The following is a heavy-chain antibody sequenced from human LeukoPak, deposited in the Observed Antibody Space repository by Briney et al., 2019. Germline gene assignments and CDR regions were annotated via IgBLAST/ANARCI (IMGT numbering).Heavy chain of an antibody. V-gene: IGHV3-53*05. D-gene: IGHD2-8*01. CDR1: GFTVSSNY. CDR3: AKDFMVYAKKGVVDY. J-gene: IGHJ4*02. Sequence: GGSLRLSCAASGFTVSSNYMSWVRQAPGKGLEWVSVIYSGGNTFYADFEKGRFTISRDNSKNTLYLQMNSLRAEDTAVYYCAKDFMVYAKKGVVDYWGQGTLVTVSS. CDR2: IYSGGNT.